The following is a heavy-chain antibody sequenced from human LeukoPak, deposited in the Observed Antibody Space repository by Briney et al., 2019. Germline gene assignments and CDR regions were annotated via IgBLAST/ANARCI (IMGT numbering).Heavy chain of an antibody. D-gene: IGHD1-14*01. CDR2: IYSSVYT. CDR3: ARDRKYYYHMDV. V-gene: IGHV4-39*07. J-gene: IGHJ6*04. Sequence: SETLSLTCTVSGGSISSSTYFWGWIRQSPGKGLEWVGSIYSSVYTYYNPSLKSRVTISLDTSKNQFSLKLSSVTAADTAVYYCARDRKYYYHMDVWGKGTTVTVSS. CDR1: GGSISSSTYF.